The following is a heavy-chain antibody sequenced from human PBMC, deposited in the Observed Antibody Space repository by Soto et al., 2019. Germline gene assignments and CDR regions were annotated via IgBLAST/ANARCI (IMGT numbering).Heavy chain of an antibody. CDR3: ARDKRGITIFGVVKNLYYYYYGMDV. CDR1: GYTFNSYG. V-gene: IGHV1-18*01. Sequence: ASVKVSCKASGYTFNSYGISWVRQAPGQGLEWMGWISVYNGNTNYAQKLQGRVTMTTDTSTSTAYMELSSLRSEDTAVYYCARDKRGITIFGVVKNLYYYYYGMDVWG. CDR2: ISVYNGNT. J-gene: IGHJ6*02. D-gene: IGHD3-3*01.